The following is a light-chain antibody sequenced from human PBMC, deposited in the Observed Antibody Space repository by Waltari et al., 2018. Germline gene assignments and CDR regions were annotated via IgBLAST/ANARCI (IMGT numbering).Light chain of an antibody. V-gene: IGKV3-11*01. J-gene: IGKJ4*01. Sequence: PGERATLSCRASQSVSSYLAWYQQKPGQAPRLLIYDASNRATGTPARFSGSGSGTDFTLTISSLEPEDFAVYYCQQRSNGPLTFGGGTKVEIK. CDR3: QQRSNGPLT. CDR2: DAS. CDR1: QSVSSY.